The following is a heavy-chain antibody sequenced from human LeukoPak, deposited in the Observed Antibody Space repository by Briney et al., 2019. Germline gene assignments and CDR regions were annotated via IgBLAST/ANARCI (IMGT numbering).Heavy chain of an antibody. J-gene: IGHJ4*02. CDR1: GFTFSSYW. Sequence: GGSLRLSCAASGFTFSSYWMSWVRQAPGKGLEWVANINPDGSEKYYMDSVKGRFTISRYNAKYSLSLQMNNLRATDTALYYCARADLDWGQGTLVTVSS. V-gene: IGHV3-7*01. CDR3: ARADLD. CDR2: INPDGSEK.